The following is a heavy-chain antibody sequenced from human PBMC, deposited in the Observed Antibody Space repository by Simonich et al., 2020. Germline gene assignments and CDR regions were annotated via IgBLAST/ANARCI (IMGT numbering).Heavy chain of an antibody. CDR1: GFTFSSYS. CDR2: ISSSSSYI. D-gene: IGHD7-27*01. J-gene: IGHJ4*02. CDR3: ARSHWGSPIDY. V-gene: IGHV3-21*01. Sequence: EVQLVESGGGLVKPGGSLRLSCAASGFTFSSYSMNWDRQAPGKGLEWVSSISSSSSYIYYADSVKGRFTISRDNAKNSLYLQMNSLRAEDTAVYYCARSHWGSPIDYWGQGTLVTVSS.